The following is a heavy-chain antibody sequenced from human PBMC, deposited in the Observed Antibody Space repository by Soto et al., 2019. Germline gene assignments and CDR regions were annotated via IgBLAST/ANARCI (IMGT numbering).Heavy chain of an antibody. CDR1: GGTFSSYT. J-gene: IGHJ5*02. D-gene: IGHD2-2*01. CDR3: ASLGYCSSTSCSSGEDNWFDP. V-gene: IGHV1-69*02. CDR2: IIPILGIA. Sequence: QVQLVQSGAEVKKPGSSVKVSCKASGGTFSSYTISWVRQAPGQGLEWMGRIIPILGIANYAQKFQGRVTTTADKSTSTAYMELSSLRSEDTAVYYCASLGYCSSTSCSSGEDNWFDPWGQGTLVTVSS.